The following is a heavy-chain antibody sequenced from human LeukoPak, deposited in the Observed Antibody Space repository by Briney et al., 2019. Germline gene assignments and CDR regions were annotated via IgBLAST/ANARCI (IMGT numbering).Heavy chain of an antibody. CDR1: GFTFSSYW. Sequence: GGSLRLSCAASGFTFSSYWMHWVRQAPGKGLVWVSRINSDGSSTSYADSVKGRFTISRDNAKNTLYLQMNRLRAEDTAVYYCARGPDAYYYDSSGYLRSYWCFDLWGRGTLVTVSS. V-gene: IGHV3-74*01. CDR3: ARGPDAYYYDSSGYLRSYWCFDL. D-gene: IGHD3-22*01. J-gene: IGHJ2*01. CDR2: INSDGSST.